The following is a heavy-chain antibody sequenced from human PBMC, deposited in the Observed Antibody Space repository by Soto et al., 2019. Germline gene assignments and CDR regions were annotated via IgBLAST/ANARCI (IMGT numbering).Heavy chain of an antibody. Sequence: QVQLVESGGGVVQPGRSLRFSCAASGFTFSSYAMHWVRQAPGKGLEWVAVISYDGSNKYYADSVKGRFTISRDNSKNTLYLQMNSLRAEDTAVYYCALIVVVIRSYDAFDIWGQGTMVTVSS. J-gene: IGHJ3*02. V-gene: IGHV3-30-3*01. CDR1: GFTFSSYA. D-gene: IGHD3-22*01. CDR2: ISYDGSNK. CDR3: ALIVVVIRSYDAFDI.